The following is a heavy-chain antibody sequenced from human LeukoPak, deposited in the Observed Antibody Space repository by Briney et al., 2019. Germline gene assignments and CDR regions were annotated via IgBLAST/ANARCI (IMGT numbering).Heavy chain of an antibody. CDR1: GYSFTSYW. CDR3: ARHAIVGATLFDY. D-gene: IGHD1-26*01. Sequence: GESLKISCQGSGYSFTSYWIGCVRQLPGKGLEWMGIIYPGDSDTRYSPSFQGQVTISADKSISTAYLQWSSLKGSDTAMYYCARHAIVGATLFDYWGQGTLVTVSS. J-gene: IGHJ4*02. V-gene: IGHV5-51*01. CDR2: IYPGDSDT.